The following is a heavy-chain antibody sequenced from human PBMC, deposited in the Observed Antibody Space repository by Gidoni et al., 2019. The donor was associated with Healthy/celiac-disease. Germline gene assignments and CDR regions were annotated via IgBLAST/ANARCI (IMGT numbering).Heavy chain of an antibody. D-gene: IGHD3-3*01. Sequence: QLQLQESGPGLVKPSETLSLNCTVPGGSISSSSYYWGWIRQPPGKGLEWIGSIYYSGSTYYNPSLKSRVTISVDTSKNQFSLKLSSVTAADTAVYYCARDGWSGYSVSYYYYGMDVWGQGTTVTVSS. V-gene: IGHV4-39*07. J-gene: IGHJ6*02. CDR1: GGSISSSSYY. CDR3: ARDGWSGYSVSYYYYGMDV. CDR2: IYYSGST.